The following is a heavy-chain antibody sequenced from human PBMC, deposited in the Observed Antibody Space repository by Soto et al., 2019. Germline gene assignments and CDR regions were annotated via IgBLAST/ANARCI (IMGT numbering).Heavy chain of an antibody. V-gene: IGHV3-9*01. D-gene: IGHD6-6*01. CDR1: GFTFDDYA. CDR3: AKDIASSSDHWYCDL. Sequence: GGSLRLSCGTSGFTFDDYAMHWVRQAPGKGLEWVSGISWNSGSIGYADSVKGRFTISRDNAKNSLYLQMNSLRAEDTALYYCAKDIASSSDHWYCDLWGRGTRVTVAS. J-gene: IGHJ2*01. CDR2: ISWNSGSI.